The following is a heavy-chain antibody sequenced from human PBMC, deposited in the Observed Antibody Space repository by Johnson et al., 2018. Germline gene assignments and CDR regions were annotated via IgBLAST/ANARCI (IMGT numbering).Heavy chain of an antibody. CDR2: IYHDGST. CDR3: ARDELVSDYYYSGMDV. D-gene: IGHD5/OR15-5a*01. CDR1: GGSLNTYY. J-gene: IGHJ6*02. V-gene: IGHV4-59*01. Sequence: QVQLQESGPGLVKPSETLSLTCTVSGGSLNTYYWSWIRQPPGKGLEYIGYIYHDGSTKYNPSLKSRVSMSVDTSKNQISLKLSSVTPADTAVYYCARDELVSDYYYSGMDVWGQGISVTVSS.